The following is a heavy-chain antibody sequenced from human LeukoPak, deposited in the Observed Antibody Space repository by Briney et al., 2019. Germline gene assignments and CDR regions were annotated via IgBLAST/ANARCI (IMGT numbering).Heavy chain of an antibody. V-gene: IGHV4-34*01. CDR3: ARPRYRYSGYDFNV. CDR1: GGSFSDYY. Sequence: PSETLSLTCAVYGGSFSDYYWSWIRQSPGKGLEWIGEINHSGSTTYSPSLKSRVTISVDTSKNQFSLKLSSVTAADTAVYYCARPRYRYSGYDFNVWGQGTLVTVSS. D-gene: IGHD5-12*01. J-gene: IGHJ4*02. CDR2: INHSGST.